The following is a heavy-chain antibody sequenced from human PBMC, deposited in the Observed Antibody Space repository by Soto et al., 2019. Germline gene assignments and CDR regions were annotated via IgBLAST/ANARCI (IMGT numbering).Heavy chain of an antibody. J-gene: IGHJ6*02. CDR1: GFSFSSYG. CDR2: IWFDGRNE. V-gene: IGHV3-33*01. Sequence: PGGSLRLSCATSGFSFSSYGLHWVRQAPGTGLEWVAMIWFDGRNEYYADSVKGRFTISRDNSKTTLYLQMNSLRAEDTAVYYCARSKNPNTLYYYYGMDVWGQGTTVTVSS. CDR3: ARSKNPNTLYYYYGMDV.